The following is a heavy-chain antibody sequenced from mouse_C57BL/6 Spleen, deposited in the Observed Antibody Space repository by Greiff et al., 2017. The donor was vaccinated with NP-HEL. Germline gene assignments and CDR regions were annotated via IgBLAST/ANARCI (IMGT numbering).Heavy chain of an antibody. V-gene: IGHV2-2*01. CDR1: GFSLTSYG. CDR3: ASSRRDSWYFDV. Sequence: VQLQQSGPGLVQPSQSLSITCTVSGFSLTSYGVHWVRQSPGKGLEWLGVIWSGGSTDYNAAFISRLSISKDNSKSQVFFKMNSLQADDTAIYYCASSRRDSWYFDVWGTGTTVTVSS. J-gene: IGHJ1*03. CDR2: IWSGGST.